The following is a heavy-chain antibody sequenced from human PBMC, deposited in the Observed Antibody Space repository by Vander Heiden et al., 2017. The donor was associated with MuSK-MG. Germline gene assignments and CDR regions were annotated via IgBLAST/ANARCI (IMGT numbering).Heavy chain of an antibody. V-gene: IGHV3-7*01. J-gene: IGHJ4*02. CDR2: VNQDGSYK. CDR1: GFDFSYHL. CDR3: GVSVGF. D-gene: IGHD1-26*01. Sequence: EVQLVASGGNLVQPGGSLRLSCAASGFDFSYHLMTWIRQAPGKGLAWVATVNQDGSYKSYVESVKGRFTISRDNAHNSVSLQMNSLRVEDTAVYYCGVSVGFWGQGTLVSVSS.